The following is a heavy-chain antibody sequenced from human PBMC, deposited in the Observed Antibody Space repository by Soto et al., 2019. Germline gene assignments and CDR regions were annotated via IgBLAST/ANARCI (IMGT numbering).Heavy chain of an antibody. Sequence: QIQLVQSGAEVKKPGASVKVSCKASGYSFTSYGITWVRQAPGQGPEWLGWITAENGNTNYAQKIQGRSTMTTDTTKNTGFMELRGLRHEDTAVYYCARVVLELLPTCGSNSWG. V-gene: IGHV1-18*04. CDR3: ARVVLELLPTCGSNS. CDR1: GYSFTSYG. J-gene: IGHJ5*01. D-gene: IGHD5-12*01. CDR2: ITAENGNT.